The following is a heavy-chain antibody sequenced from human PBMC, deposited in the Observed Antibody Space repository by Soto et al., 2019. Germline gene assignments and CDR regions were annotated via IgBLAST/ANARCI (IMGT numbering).Heavy chain of an antibody. CDR1: GVTFSSYG. D-gene: IGHD3-3*01. CDR2: IIPIFGTA. Sequence: SVKVCCKASGVTFSSYGISWVRQAPGQGLEWMGGIIPIFGTANYAQKFQGRVTITADESTSTAYMELSSLRSEDTAVYYCARKQLRFLEWPYYYYGMDVWGQGTTVTVSS. V-gene: IGHV1-69*13. J-gene: IGHJ6*02. CDR3: ARKQLRFLEWPYYYYGMDV.